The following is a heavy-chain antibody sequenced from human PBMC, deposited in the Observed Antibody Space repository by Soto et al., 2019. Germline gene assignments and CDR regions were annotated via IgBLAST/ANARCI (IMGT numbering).Heavy chain of an antibody. CDR3: VKRRIQLWLRDGMDV. CDR1: GFTFSSYG. D-gene: IGHD5-18*01. J-gene: IGHJ6*02. V-gene: IGHV3-30*18. Sequence: QVQLVESGGGVVQPGRSLRLSWAASGFTFSSYGMHWVRRAPGKGLEWVAVISYNGSNKYYADSVKGRFTISRDNSKNTLYLQMNSLRAEDTAVYYCVKRRIQLWLRDGMDVWGQGTTVTVSS. CDR2: ISYNGSNK.